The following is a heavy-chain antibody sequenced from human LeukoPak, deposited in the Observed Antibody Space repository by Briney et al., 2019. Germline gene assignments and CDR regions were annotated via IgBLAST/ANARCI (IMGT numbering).Heavy chain of an antibody. Sequence: PGGSLRLSCAASGFTFSSYWMSWVRQAPGKGLEWVANIKQDGSEKYYVDSVKGRSTISRDNAKNSLYLQMNSLRAEDTAVFYCAKGPSGYSSGDNWFDPWGQGTLVTVSS. V-gene: IGHV3-7*01. CDR3: AKGPSGYSSGDNWFDP. D-gene: IGHD6-19*01. CDR2: IKQDGSEK. CDR1: GFTFSSYW. J-gene: IGHJ5*02.